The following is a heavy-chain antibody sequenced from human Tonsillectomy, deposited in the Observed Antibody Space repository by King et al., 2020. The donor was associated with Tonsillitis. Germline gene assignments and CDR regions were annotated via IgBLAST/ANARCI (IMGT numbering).Heavy chain of an antibody. CDR3: ARHIGASRAFDI. D-gene: IGHD3-3*01. CDR2: IYYSGST. J-gene: IGHJ3*02. CDR1: GGFIRSYY. V-gene: IGHV4-59*01. Sequence: QLQESGPGLVKPSETLSLTCTVSGGFIRSYYWSWIRQPPGKGLEWIGYIYYSGSTNYNPSLTSRVTMSVDTSKNQFSLKLTSVTAADTAVYYCARHIGASRAFDIWGQGTMVTVSS.